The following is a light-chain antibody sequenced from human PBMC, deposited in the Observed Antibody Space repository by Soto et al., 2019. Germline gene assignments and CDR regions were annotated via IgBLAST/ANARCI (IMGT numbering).Light chain of an antibody. CDR1: PSVANF. J-gene: IGKJ5*01. CDR2: GPL. Sequence: EIVLTQSPATLSLSPGERATLSCRASPSVANFVAWYQQTPGQAPSPLIYGPLNRATGIPARFSASGPGTDFTLTISSLAPEDSDVYYCQPRTIWPPVTFGHGTPLEI. CDR3: QPRTIWPPVT. V-gene: IGKV3D-11*02.